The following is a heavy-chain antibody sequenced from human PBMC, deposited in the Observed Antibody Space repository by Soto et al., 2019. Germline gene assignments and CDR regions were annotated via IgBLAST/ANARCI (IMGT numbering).Heavy chain of an antibody. Sequence: QVQLQESGPGQVKPSQTLSLTCTVSGGSVNSGGYHWSWIRQHPGKGLEWIGDIYYSGSTYYNPSLKSRVTRSIDTSTNHFSLHLSALTAADTAVYYCARAPIPNWNYYGMDVWGQGTTVTVSS. V-gene: IGHV4-31*03. D-gene: IGHD1-1*01. CDR3: ARAPIPNWNYYGMDV. J-gene: IGHJ6*02. CDR1: GGSVNSGGYH. CDR2: IYYSGST.